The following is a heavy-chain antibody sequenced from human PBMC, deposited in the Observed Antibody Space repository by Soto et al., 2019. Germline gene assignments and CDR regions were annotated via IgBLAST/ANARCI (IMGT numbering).Heavy chain of an antibody. CDR1: GYTFASYG. CDR3: AREYSSSLTTSYYFDY. Sequence: ASVKVSCKASGYTFASYGISGVRQAPGQGLEWMGWISAYNGNTNYAQKLQGRVTMTTDTSTSTAYMELRSLRSDDTAVYYCAREYSSSLTTSYYFDYWGQGTLVTVSS. CDR2: ISAYNGNT. V-gene: IGHV1-18*01. J-gene: IGHJ4*02. D-gene: IGHD6-6*01.